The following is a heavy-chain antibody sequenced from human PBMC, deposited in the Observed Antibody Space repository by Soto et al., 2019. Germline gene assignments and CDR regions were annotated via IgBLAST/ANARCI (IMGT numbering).Heavy chain of an antibody. CDR1: GGSISSTNYY. CDR2: IYYSGTT. CDR3: ALRFGTA. Sequence: SETLSLTCTVPGGSISSTNYYWSWVRQPPGKGLEWIGYIYYSGTTYYSPSLKSRVTISLDTSKNRLSLELSSVTAADTAVYYCALRFGTAWGQGTTVTVSS. J-gene: IGHJ6*02. D-gene: IGHD5-12*01. V-gene: IGHV4-30-4*01.